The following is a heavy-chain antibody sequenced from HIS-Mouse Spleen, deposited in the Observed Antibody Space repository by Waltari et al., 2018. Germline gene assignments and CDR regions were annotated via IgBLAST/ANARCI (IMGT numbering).Heavy chain of an antibody. CDR2: IKSKTDGGTT. V-gene: IGHV3-15*01. J-gene: IGHJ4*02. D-gene: IGHD1-26*01. CDR1: GFTFSNAW. Sequence: EVQLVESGGGLVKPGGSLRLSCAASGFTFSNAWMSWVRQAAGKGPEWVGRIKSKTDGGTTDYAAPVKGRFTISRDDSKNTLYLQMNSLKTEDTAVYYCTTRGMVGASGEEAALDYWGQGTLVTVSS. CDR3: TTRGMVGASGEEAALDY.